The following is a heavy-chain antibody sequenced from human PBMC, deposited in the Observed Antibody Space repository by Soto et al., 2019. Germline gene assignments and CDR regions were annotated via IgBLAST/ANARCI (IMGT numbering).Heavy chain of an antibody. CDR2: ISSSSYI. CDR1: GFTFSSYS. Sequence: GGSLRLSCAASGFTFSSYSMNWVRQAPGKGLEWVSSISSSSYIYYADSVKGRFTISRDNAKNSLYLQMNSLRAEDTAVYYCARWSSAHAFDIWGQGTMVTVSS. CDR3: ARWSSAHAFDI. D-gene: IGHD3-22*01. V-gene: IGHV3-21*01. J-gene: IGHJ3*02.